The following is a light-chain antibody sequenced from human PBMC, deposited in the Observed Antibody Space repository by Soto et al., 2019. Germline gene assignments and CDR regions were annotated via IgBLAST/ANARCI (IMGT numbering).Light chain of an antibody. CDR3: SSYSISTAYL. V-gene: IGLV2-14*01. Sequence: QSVLTQPASVSGSPGQSITISCTGTSSDVGGYDHVSWYQLHPGKAPKLTVFEVNNRPSGVSYRFSGSKSGNTASLTISGLQAEDEADYFCSSYSISTAYLFGTGTKVTVL. CDR1: SSDVGGYDH. CDR2: EVN. J-gene: IGLJ1*01.